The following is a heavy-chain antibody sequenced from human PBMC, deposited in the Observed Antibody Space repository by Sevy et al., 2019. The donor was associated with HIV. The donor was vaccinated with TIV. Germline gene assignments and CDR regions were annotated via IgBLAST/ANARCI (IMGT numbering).Heavy chain of an antibody. J-gene: IGHJ3*02. D-gene: IGHD3-22*01. CDR2: IFSGGGT. V-gene: IGHV3-53*01. CDR1: GFTVSSNY. CDR3: ARGATFYSDSSGRVLSVLGAFDI. Sequence: GGSLRLSCAASGFTVSSNYMSWVRQAPGKGLEWVSIIFSGGGTYYADSVQGRFTISRDNSKNMGYLQMNSLGAEDTAVFYCARGATFYSDSSGRVLSVLGAFDIWGRGTMVTVSS.